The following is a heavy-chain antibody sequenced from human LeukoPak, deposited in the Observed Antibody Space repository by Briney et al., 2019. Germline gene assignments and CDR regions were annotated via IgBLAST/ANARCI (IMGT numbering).Heavy chain of an antibody. V-gene: IGHV3-48*01. J-gene: IGHJ5*02. CDR3: ARDAGNSSYGCDL. Sequence: GGSLRLSCAASGFIFSQYSMNWVRQAPGKGLEWVSHIRSSSETFYADSVKGRFTISRDNARNSLYLQMNNLRGEDTAIYYCARDAGNSSYGCDLWGQGTLVTVSS. CDR2: IRSSSET. D-gene: IGHD4-11*01. CDR1: GFIFSQYS.